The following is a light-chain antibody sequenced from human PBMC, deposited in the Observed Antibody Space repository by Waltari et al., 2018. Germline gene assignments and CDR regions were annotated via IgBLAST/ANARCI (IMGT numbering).Light chain of an antibody. CDR1: QSVGTY. J-gene: IGKJ2*01. CDR3: QQRSSWTPHT. CDR2: DAS. Sequence: EIVLTQSPATLSLSPGETATLSCRASQSVGTYLAWYQQKPGQAPRLLIYDASSRATGIPDRFRGSGSETDFTLTISSLEPEDFALYYCQQRSSWTPHTFGQGARLEIK. V-gene: IGKV3-11*01.